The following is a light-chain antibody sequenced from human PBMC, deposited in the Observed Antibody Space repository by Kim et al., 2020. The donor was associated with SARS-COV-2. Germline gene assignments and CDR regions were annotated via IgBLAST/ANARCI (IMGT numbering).Light chain of an antibody. CDR3: QQANTFPPT. CDR2: GAS. Sequence: DIQMTQSPSSVSASVGDRVTITCRASQGIGTWLAWYQQRPGKAPKLLIDGASSLQSWVPSRFSGSGSGTDFTLTISSLQPEDFAAYYCQQANTFPPTFGGGTKVDIK. V-gene: IGKV1-12*01. J-gene: IGKJ4*01. CDR1: QGIGTW.